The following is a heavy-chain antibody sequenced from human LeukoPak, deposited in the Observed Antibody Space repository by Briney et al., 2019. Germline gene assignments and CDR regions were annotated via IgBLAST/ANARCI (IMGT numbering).Heavy chain of an antibody. CDR2: INPNSGGT. Sequence: ASVKVSCKASGYTFTDYYMHWVRQAPGQGLEWMGWINPNSGGTSYAQKFQGRVTMTRDTSISTAYMEVSRLRSDDTAVYYCARGSIVGATFDYFDYWGQGTLVTVSS. J-gene: IGHJ4*02. CDR1: GYTFTDYY. D-gene: IGHD1-26*01. V-gene: IGHV1-2*02. CDR3: ARGSIVGATFDYFDY.